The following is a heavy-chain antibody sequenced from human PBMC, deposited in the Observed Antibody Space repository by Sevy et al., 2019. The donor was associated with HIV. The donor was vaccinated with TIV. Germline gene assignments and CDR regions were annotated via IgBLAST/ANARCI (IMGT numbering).Heavy chain of an antibody. J-gene: IGHJ4*02. CDR2: MRQDGREK. D-gene: IGHD3-10*01. V-gene: IGHV3-7*03. Sequence: GGSLRLSCEASGFSFSDYWMTWVRQAPGKGLEWVANMRQDGREKYYVDSVKGRFTISRANAKNSLYLQMNSLRAEDTAVYYCARGVFGSGSRLGLGYWGQGTLVTLS. CDR3: ARGVFGSGSRLGLGY. CDR1: GFSFSDYW.